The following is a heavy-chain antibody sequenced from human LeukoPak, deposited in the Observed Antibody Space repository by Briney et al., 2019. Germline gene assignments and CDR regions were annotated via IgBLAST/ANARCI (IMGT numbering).Heavy chain of an antibody. J-gene: IGHJ4*02. CDR3: ASWWPFLDASGY. CDR2: ISYDGSDK. Sequence: PGGSLRLSCAASGFTFSSYAIHWVRQAPGKGLEWVVVISYDGSDKYYADSVKGRFTISRDNSKNTLYLQMNSLRAEDTAVYYCASWWPFLDASGYWGQGTLVTVSS. CDR1: GFTFSSYA. D-gene: IGHD3/OR15-3a*01. V-gene: IGHV3-30-3*01.